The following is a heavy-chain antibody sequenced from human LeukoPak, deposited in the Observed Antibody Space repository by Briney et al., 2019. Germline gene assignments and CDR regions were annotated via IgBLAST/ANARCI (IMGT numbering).Heavy chain of an antibody. CDR3: ANRRRASRGYGMDV. CDR1: GYTFTGYY. CDR2: INPNSGGT. D-gene: IGHD1-1*01. V-gene: IGHV1-2*04. Sequence: ASVKVSCKASGYTFTGYYMHWVRQAPGQGLEWMGWINPNSGGTNYAQKFQGWVTMTRDTSISTAYMELSRLRSEDTAVYYCANRRRASRGYGMDVWGQGITVTVSS. J-gene: IGHJ6*02.